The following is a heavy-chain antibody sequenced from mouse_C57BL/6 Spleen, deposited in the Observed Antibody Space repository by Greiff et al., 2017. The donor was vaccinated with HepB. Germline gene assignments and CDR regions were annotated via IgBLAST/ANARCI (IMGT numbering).Heavy chain of an antibody. CDR3: ARGRVREGFAY. Sequence: QVQKQQKGAERGKTGASVKLSGKEEGETFTREGRKGGKQRSAQNIHWIGMIHPNSGSTNYNEKFKSKATLTVDKSSSTAYMQLSSLTSEDSAVYYCARGRVREGFAYWGQGTLVTVSA. CDR2: IHPNSGST. J-gene: IGHJ3*01. D-gene: IGHD2-14*01. V-gene: IGHV1-64*01. CDR1: GETFTREG.